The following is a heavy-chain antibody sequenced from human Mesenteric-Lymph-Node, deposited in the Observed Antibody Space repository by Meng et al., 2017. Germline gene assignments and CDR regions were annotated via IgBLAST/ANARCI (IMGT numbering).Heavy chain of an antibody. J-gene: IGHJ2*01. Sequence: SETLSLTCSVSGGSFNLGIYYWSWIRQPAGKGLEWIGRLYTSGNSGDTNYNPSLKPRVSISVDTSKNQFSLNLNSVTAADTAVYYCARGDFGEGYFDLWGRGTLVTVSS. CDR3: ARGDFGEGYFDL. D-gene: IGHD3-10*01. CDR1: GGSFNLGIYY. CDR2: LYTSGNSGDT. V-gene: IGHV4-61*02.